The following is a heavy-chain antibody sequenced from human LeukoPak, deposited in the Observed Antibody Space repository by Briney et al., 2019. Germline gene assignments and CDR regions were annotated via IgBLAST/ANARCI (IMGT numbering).Heavy chain of an antibody. J-gene: IGHJ4*02. CDR3: AREGGNWGEGYFDY. V-gene: IGHV3-11*01. Sequence: GGPLRLSCAASGFTFSDYYMSWIPHVPGKGLEWVSHITSSGDTIYYADSVKGRFTISRDNPENSVSLQMNSLRAEDTAVYYCAREGGNWGEGYFDYWGQGTLVTVSS. CDR2: ITSSGDTI. D-gene: IGHD7-27*01. CDR1: GFTFSDYY.